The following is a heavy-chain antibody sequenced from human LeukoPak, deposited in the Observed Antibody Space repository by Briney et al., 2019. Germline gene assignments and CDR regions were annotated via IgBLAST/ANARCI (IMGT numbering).Heavy chain of an antibody. CDR1: GFTFSDYV. J-gene: IGHJ4*02. CDR3: TKRDTTMVIY. CDR2: ISGSGGST. Sequence: QPGRSLRLSCAASGFTFSDYVMHWVRQAPGKGLEWVSAISGSGGSTYYADSVKGRFTISRDNSKNTLYLQMNSLRAEDTAVYYCTKRDTTMVIYWGQGTLVTVSS. V-gene: IGHV3-23*01. D-gene: IGHD5-18*01.